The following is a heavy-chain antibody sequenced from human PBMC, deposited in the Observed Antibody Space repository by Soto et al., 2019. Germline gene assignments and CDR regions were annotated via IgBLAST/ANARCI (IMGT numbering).Heavy chain of an antibody. Sequence: GGSLRLSCAASGFDFSSYGMHWVRQAPGKGLEWVAVIWYNGTNKYYADSVKGRFTIARDNSKNTLFLQINSLRVDDTAMYYCARAGSAASGNPFKYWGQGTLVTVSS. V-gene: IGHV3-33*08. CDR2: IWYNGTNK. CDR1: GFDFSSYG. D-gene: IGHD6-13*01. J-gene: IGHJ4*02. CDR3: ARAGSAASGNPFKY.